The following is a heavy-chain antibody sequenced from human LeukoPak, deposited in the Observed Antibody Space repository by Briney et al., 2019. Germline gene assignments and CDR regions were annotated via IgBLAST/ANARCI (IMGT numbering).Heavy chain of an antibody. CDR2: IWYDGSHQ. V-gene: IGHV3-33*06. D-gene: IGHD5-18*01. CDR1: GFTFSTFG. Sequence: GGSLRLSCAASGFTFSTFGMHWVRQGPGKGLEWVAVIWYDGSHQYYADSVKGRFTISRDNSKDTLSLQMNSLRAEDTAVYYCAKDIAQGYTFGSIEQDYWGQGTLVTVSS. CDR3: AKDIAQGYTFGSIEQDY. J-gene: IGHJ4*02.